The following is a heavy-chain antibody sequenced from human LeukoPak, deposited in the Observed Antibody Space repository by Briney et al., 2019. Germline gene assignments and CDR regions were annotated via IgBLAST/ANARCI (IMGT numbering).Heavy chain of an antibody. Sequence: SQTLSLTCTVSGGSISSGSYYWSWIRQPAGKGLEGIGRIYTSGSTNYNPSLKSRVTISVDTSKNQFSLKLSSVTAADTAVYYCARESRPTVDTAMVPIPFDYWGQGTLVTVSS. J-gene: IGHJ4*02. CDR2: IYTSGST. CDR3: ARESRPTVDTAMVPIPFDY. D-gene: IGHD5-18*01. V-gene: IGHV4-61*02. CDR1: GGSISSGSYY.